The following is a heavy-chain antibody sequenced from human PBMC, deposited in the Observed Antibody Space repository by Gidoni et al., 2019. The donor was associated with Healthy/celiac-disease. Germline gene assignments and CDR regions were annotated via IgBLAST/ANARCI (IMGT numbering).Heavy chain of an antibody. CDR3: AKDPWAYCGGDCYSAEYFQH. Sequence: QVQLVESGGGVVQPGRSLRLSCAASGFPFSSYGLHWVRQAPGKGLEWVAVISYDGSNKYYADSVKGRFTISRDNSKNTLYLQMNSLRAEDTAVYYCAKDPWAYCGGDCYSAEYFQHWGQGTLVTVSS. CDR2: ISYDGSNK. CDR1: GFPFSSYG. D-gene: IGHD2-21*02. V-gene: IGHV3-30*18. J-gene: IGHJ1*01.